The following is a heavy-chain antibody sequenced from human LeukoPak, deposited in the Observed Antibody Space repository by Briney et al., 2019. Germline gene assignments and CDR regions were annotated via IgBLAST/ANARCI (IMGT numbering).Heavy chain of an antibody. V-gene: IGHV1-69*06. CDR3: ATDRAPLRWFDY. CDR1: GGTSNNYA. D-gene: IGHD4-23*01. J-gene: IGHJ4*02. Sequence: SVKVSCKASGGTSNNYAINWVRQAPGQGLEWMGGIIPIFGKANYAQKFQGRVTMTEDTSTDTAYMELSSLRSEDTAVYYCATDRAPLRWFDYWGQGTLVTVSS. CDR2: IIPIFGKA.